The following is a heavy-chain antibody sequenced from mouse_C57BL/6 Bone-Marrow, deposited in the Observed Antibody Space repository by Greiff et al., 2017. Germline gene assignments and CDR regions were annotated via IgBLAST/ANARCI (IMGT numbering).Heavy chain of an antibody. CDR2: INSDGGST. CDR1: EYEFPSHD. D-gene: IGHD2-2*01. J-gene: IGHJ4*01. V-gene: IGHV5-2*01. CDR3: ARQGEMVTCTMDN. Sequence: EVQLQESGGGLVQPGESLKLSCESNEYEFPSHDMSWVRKTPEKRLELVAAINSDGGSTYYPDTMERRFIISRDNTKKTLYLQMSSLRSEDTALYYSARQGEMVTCTMDNWGQGTSVTVSS.